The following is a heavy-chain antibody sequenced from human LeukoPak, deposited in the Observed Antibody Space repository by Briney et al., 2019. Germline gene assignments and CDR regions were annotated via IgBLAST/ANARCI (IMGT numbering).Heavy chain of an antibody. V-gene: IGHV1-2*02. J-gene: IGHJ4*02. Sequence: ASVKVSCKASGYTFTGYYMHWVRQAPGQGLEWMGWINPNSGGTNYAQKFQGRVTMTRDTSISTAYMELSRLRSDDTAVYYCARVVEMATTTYFDYWGQGTLVTVSS. CDR1: GYTFTGYY. CDR3: ARVVEMATTTYFDY. D-gene: IGHD5-24*01. CDR2: INPNSGGT.